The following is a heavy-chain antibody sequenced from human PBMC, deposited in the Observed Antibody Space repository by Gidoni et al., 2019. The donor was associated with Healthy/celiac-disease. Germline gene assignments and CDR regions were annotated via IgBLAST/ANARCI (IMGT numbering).Heavy chain of an antibody. V-gene: IGHV1-46*01. Sequence: QVQLVQSGAEVKKPGASVKVSCKASGYTFTSYYMHWVRQAPGQGLEWMGIINPSGGSTSYAQKFQGRVTMTRDTSTSTVYMELSSLRSEDTAVYYCARDLWAGVEMATIPMWYWGQGTLVTVSS. CDR2: INPSGGST. J-gene: IGHJ4*02. CDR1: GYTFTSYY. D-gene: IGHD5-12*01. CDR3: ARDLWAGVEMATIPMWY.